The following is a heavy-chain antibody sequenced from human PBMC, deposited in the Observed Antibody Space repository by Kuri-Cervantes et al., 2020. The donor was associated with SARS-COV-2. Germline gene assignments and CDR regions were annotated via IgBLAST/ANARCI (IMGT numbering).Heavy chain of an antibody. CDR3: ARAGQYQLLYDTKEAYYYGMDV. CDR1: GFTFSRSS. V-gene: IGHV3-23*01. D-gene: IGHD2-2*02. J-gene: IGHJ6*02. CDR2: FGGGGDI. Sequence: GGSLRLSCAASGFTFSRSSMTWVRQAPGKGLEWVSTFGGGGDIHYADSVKGRFTISRDNSKDTLFLQMNSLRVEDTAVYYCARAGQYQLLYDTKEAYYYGMDVWGQGTTVTVSS.